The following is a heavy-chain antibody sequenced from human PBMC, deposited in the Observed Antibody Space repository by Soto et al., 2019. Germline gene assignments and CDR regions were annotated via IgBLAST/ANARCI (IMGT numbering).Heavy chain of an antibody. D-gene: IGHD2-2*01. V-gene: IGHV3-74*01. J-gene: IGHJ3*02. CDR1: GFTFSTYW. Sequence: GGSLRLSCAASGFTFSTYWMHWVRQAPGKGLVWVSRINSDGSSTSYADSVKGRFTISRDNAKNTLYLQMNSLRAEDTAVYYCARGCSSTRCYVAAFDIWGQGTMVTVSS. CDR2: INSDGSST. CDR3: ARGCSSTRCYVAAFDI.